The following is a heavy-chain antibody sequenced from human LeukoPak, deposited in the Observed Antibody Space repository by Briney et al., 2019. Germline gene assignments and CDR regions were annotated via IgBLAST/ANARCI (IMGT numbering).Heavy chain of an antibody. CDR3: ARSLGMRAFDI. CDR1: GGSISSYY. J-gene: IGHJ3*02. Sequence: SETLSLTRTVSGGSISSYYWSWIRQPPGKGLEWIGYIYYSGSTNYNPSLKSRVTISVDTSKNQFSLKLSSVTAADTAVYYCARSLGMRAFDIWGQGTMVTVSS. CDR2: IYYSGST. D-gene: IGHD7-27*01. V-gene: IGHV4-59*01.